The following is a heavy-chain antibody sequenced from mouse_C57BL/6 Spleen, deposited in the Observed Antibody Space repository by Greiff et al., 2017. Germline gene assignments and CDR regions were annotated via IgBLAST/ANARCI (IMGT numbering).Heavy chain of an antibody. J-gene: IGHJ1*03. CDR1: GFTFSDYY. D-gene: IGHD1-1*01. CDR2: INYDGSST. V-gene: IGHV5-16*01. CDR3: ARYYYYGSTYWDFDV. Sequence: EVQVVESEGGLVQPGSSMKLSCTASGFTFSDYYMAWVRQVPEKGLEWVANINYDGSSTYYLDSLKSRFIISRDNAKNILYLQMSSLKSEDTATYYCARYYYYGSTYWDFDVWGTGTTVTVAS.